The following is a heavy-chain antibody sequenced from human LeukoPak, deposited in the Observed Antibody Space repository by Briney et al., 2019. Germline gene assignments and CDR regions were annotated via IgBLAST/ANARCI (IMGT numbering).Heavy chain of an antibody. D-gene: IGHD1-26*01. CDR1: GYTFSSYA. V-gene: IGHV1-69*13. Sequence: ASVKVSCKASGYTFSSYAISWVRQAPGQGLEWMGGIIPIFGTANYAQKFQGRVTITADESTSTAYMELSSLRSEDTAVYYCARHWELLRSFDAFHIWGQGTVVTVSS. CDR3: ARHWELLRSFDAFHI. J-gene: IGHJ3*02. CDR2: IIPIFGTA.